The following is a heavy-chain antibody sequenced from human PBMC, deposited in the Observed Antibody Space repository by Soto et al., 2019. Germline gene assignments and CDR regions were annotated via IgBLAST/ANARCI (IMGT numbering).Heavy chain of an antibody. D-gene: IGHD2-21*01. V-gene: IGHV4-39*01. CDR3: GRVVEGATRHTDPDS. J-gene: IGHJ5*01. Sequence: QVHLQESGPGLVKPSETLSLTCTVSGVSIHNSHSFWAWIRQPPGKGLQFIASVYHTGGAHYNSSLKSRVTISVDTANNQVSLRMRSLTAADTAFYYCGRVVEGATRHTDPDSWGQGILVTVSS. CDR1: GVSIHNSHSF. CDR2: VYHTGGA.